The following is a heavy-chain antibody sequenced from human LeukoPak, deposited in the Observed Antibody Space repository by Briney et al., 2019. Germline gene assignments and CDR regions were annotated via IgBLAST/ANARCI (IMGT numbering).Heavy chain of an antibody. CDR3: ARRGLTMVRGAPVYYFDY. CDR2: INHSGST. D-gene: IGHD3-10*01. V-gene: IGHV4-34*01. J-gene: IGHJ4*02. Sequence: PSETLSLTCTVSGGSISNYYWSWIRQPPGKGLEWIGEINHSGSTNYNPSLKSRVTISVDTSKNQFSLKLSSVTAADTAVYYCARRGLTMVRGAPVYYFDYWGQGTLVTVSS. CDR1: GGSISNYY.